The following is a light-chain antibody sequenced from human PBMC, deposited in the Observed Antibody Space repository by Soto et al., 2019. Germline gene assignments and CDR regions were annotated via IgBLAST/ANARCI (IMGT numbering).Light chain of an antibody. J-gene: IGKJ1*01. CDR1: QSVSSN. CDR3: QQYNNWPRT. Sequence: EIVMTQSPATLSVSPGERATLSCRASQSVSSNLAWYQQKPGQAPRLLIYGASTRATGFPARFSGSGSGTELTLTISSLQSEDFAAYYCQQYNNWPRTFGQGTKVDIK. CDR2: GAS. V-gene: IGKV3-15*01.